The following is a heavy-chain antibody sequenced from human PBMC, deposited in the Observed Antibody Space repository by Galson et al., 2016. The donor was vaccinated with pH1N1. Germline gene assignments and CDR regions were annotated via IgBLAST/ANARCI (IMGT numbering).Heavy chain of an antibody. CDR1: GFSLSMYW. Sequence: SLRLSCAASGFSLSMYWMSWVRQAPGKGLEWLANIKQDGSEKYYVDSVKGRFTITRDNAKNSVFLEMNSLGAWDTAVYYCAREIAAAGSYWGQGTLVTVSS. J-gene: IGHJ4*02. D-gene: IGHD6-25*01. V-gene: IGHV3-7*01. CDR2: IKQDGSEK. CDR3: AREIAAAGSY.